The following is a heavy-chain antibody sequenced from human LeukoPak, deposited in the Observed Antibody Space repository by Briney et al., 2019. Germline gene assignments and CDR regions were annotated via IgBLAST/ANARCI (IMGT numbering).Heavy chain of an antibody. CDR2: ITGGHGAT. Sequence: GGSLRLSCSASGFNFNTYTLTWVRQAPGKGPEWLSAITGGHGATYYADSVTGRFTISRDYYKNPVYLHMSALRAEDTAVYYCARDRSTDAISEYWGQGTLVAVSS. V-gene: IGHV3-23*01. J-gene: IGHJ4*02. D-gene: IGHD1-1*01. CDR1: GFNFNTYT. CDR3: ARDRSTDAISEY.